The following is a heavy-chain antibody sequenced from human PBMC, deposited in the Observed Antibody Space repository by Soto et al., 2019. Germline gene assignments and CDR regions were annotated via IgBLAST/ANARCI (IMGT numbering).Heavy chain of an antibody. D-gene: IGHD2-2*03. CDR1: GFTFSSYG. CDR3: AKSGDCSSTSCYAQHNEYYYYYYMDV. CDR2: ISYDGSNK. V-gene: IGHV3-30*18. J-gene: IGHJ6*03. Sequence: GGSLRLSCAASGFTFSSYGMHWVRQAPGKGLEWVAVISYDGSNKYYADSVKGRFTISRDNSKNTLYLQMNSLRAEDTAVYYCAKSGDCSSTSCYAQHNEYYYYYYMDVWGKGTTVTVSS.